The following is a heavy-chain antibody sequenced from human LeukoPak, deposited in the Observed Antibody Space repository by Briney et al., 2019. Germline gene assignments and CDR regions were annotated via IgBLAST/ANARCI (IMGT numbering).Heavy chain of an antibody. D-gene: IGHD2-15*01. CDR2: ISTDGGGT. CDR3: VKYHNSCYSV. CDR1: GFTFNTYA. Sequence: GGSLGLSCSASGFTFNTYAMHWVRQAPGKGLEYVSAISTDGGGTYYADSVKGRFTISRDNSKNTLYLQMSSLRAEDTAVYYCVKYHNSCYSVWGQGTLVTVSS. V-gene: IGHV3-64D*06. J-gene: IGHJ4*02.